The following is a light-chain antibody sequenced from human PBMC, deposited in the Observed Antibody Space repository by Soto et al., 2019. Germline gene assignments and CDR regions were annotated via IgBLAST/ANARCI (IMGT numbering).Light chain of an antibody. J-gene: IGKJ1*01. V-gene: IGKV3-15*01. CDR2: GAT. CDR3: HQYNNLWT. Sequence: ELVFTHSSVTLALAPGEVATLSCRASPSVNTNYLAWYQQKPGQVPRLLIYGATTRATGIPARFSGSGSGTEFTLTISSLQSEDFGVYYCHQYNNLWTFGQGTKVDI. CDR1: PSVNTN.